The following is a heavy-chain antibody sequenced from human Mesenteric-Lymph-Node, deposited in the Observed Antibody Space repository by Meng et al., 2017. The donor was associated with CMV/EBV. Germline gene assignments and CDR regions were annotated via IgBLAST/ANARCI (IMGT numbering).Heavy chain of an antibody. CDR3: ARDRASAKIVVVPAGNAYYYYGMDV. J-gene: IGHJ6*02. V-gene: IGHV3-7*01. CDR2: IKQDGNEK. Sequence: GGSLRLSCVASGSIYSSYCMSWVRQAPGKGLEWVANIKQDGNEKYYVDSVKGRFTISRDNAKKSLFLQMNSLRAEDTAVYYCARDRASAKIVVVPAGNAYYYYGMDVWGQGTTVTVSS. CDR1: GSIYSSYC. D-gene: IGHD2-2*01.